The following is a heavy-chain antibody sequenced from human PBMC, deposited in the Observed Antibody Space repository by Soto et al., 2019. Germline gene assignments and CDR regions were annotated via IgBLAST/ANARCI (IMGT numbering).Heavy chain of an antibody. D-gene: IGHD3-22*01. V-gene: IGHV1-69*13. CDR2: IIPIFGTA. Sequence: SVKVSCKASGGTFSSYAISWVRQAPGQGLEWMGGIIPIFGTANYAQKFQGRVTITADESTSTAYMELSSLRSEDTAVYYCARVDYYDSSGYYYQSGYFDYWGQGTLVTVSS. CDR3: ARVDYYDSSGYYYQSGYFDY. J-gene: IGHJ4*02. CDR1: GGTFSSYA.